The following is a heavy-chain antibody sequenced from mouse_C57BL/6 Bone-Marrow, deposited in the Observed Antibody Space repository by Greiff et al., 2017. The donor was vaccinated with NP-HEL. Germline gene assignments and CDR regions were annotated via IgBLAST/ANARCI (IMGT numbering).Heavy chain of an antibody. CDR1: GYTFTGYW. D-gene: IGHD1-1*01. J-gene: IGHJ1*03. CDR3: ARPPDYYGKGDWYFDV. Sequence: QVQLQQSGAELMKPGASVKLSCKATGYTFTGYWIEWVKQRPGHGLEWIGEILPGSGSTNYNEKFKGKATFTADTSSNTAYMQLSSLTTEDSAIYYCARPPDYYGKGDWYFDVWGTGTTVTVSS. V-gene: IGHV1-9*01. CDR2: ILPGSGST.